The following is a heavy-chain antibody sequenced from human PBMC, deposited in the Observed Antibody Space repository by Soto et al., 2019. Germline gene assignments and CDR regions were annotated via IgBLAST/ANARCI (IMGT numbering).Heavy chain of an antibody. CDR3: AKEGGLSGSVYISSSYYFDY. Sequence: QVQLVESGGGVVQPGRSLRLSCAASGFTFSSYGMHWVRQAPGKGLEWVAIISYDGSNTYYADSVKGRFTISRDNSKIPLYLQMNSLRAEDTSVYYCAKEGGLSGSVYISSSYYFDYWGQGTLVNVSS. D-gene: IGHD1-26*01. V-gene: IGHV3-30*18. J-gene: IGHJ4*02. CDR1: GFTFSSYG. CDR2: ISYDGSNT.